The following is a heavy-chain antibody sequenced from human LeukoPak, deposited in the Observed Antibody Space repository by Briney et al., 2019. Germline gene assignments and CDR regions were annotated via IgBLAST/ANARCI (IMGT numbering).Heavy chain of an antibody. V-gene: IGHV4-34*01. D-gene: IGHD1-14*01. CDR2: INHSGST. CDR3: ARRWVATTSYYYYGIDV. J-gene: IGHJ6*04. Sequence: PSETLSLTCAVYGGSCSGYYWNWIRQPPGKGQEWIGEINHSGSTNYNPSLKSRVTILVDTSKNQFSLKLSSVTAADTAVYYCARRWVATTSYYYYGIDVWGKGTTVTVSS. CDR1: GGSCSGYY.